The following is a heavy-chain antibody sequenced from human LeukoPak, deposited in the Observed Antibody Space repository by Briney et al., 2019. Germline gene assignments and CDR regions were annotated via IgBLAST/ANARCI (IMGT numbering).Heavy chain of an antibody. CDR3: AKRGVVIRVILVGFHKEAYYFDS. Sequence: PGGSLRLSCAVSGITVSNYGMSWVRQTPGKGLEWVAGLSGSGGGTNYADSVKGRFTISRDNAKNTLYLQMNSLRAEDTAVYLCAKRGVVIRVILVGFHKEAYYFDSWGQGALVTVSS. D-gene: IGHD3-10*01. V-gene: IGHV3-23*01. CDR2: LSGSGGGT. CDR1: GITVSNYG. J-gene: IGHJ4*02.